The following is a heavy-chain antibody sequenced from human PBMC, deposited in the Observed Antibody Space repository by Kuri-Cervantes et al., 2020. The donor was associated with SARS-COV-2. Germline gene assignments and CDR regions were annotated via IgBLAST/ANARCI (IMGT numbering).Heavy chain of an antibody. J-gene: IGHJ5*02. D-gene: IGHD6-19*01. CDR3: ARSRSIAVAGTFWFDP. V-gene: IGHV1-8*01. Sequence: ASVKVSCKASGYTFTSYDINWVRQATGQGLEWMGWMDPNSGNTGYAQKFQGRVTMTRNTSISTAYMELSSLRSEDTAVYYCARSRSIAVAGTFWFDPWGQGTLVTVSS. CDR2: MDPNSGNT. CDR1: GYTFTSYD.